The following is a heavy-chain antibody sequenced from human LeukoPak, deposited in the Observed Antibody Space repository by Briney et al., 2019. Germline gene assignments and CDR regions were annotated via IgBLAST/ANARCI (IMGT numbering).Heavy chain of an antibody. CDR2: ISGSRGST. CDR1: GFTFSSYA. D-gene: IGHD6-13*01. CDR3: AKGPHFAFGAGSSWYEDLYYFDY. V-gene: IGHV3-23*01. Sequence: GGSQRLSCVASGFTFSSYAMGWVRQAPGKGLEWVSAISGSRGSTYYADSVKGRFTISRDNSKNTLYLQMNSLRAEDTAVYYCAKGPHFAFGAGSSWYEDLYYFDYWGQGTLVTVSS. J-gene: IGHJ4*02.